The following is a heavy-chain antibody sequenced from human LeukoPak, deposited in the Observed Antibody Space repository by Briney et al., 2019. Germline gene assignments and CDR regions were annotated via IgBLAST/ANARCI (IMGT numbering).Heavy chain of an antibody. Sequence: ASVKVSCKTSGYTFSSYGISWVRQAPGQGLEWMGWISAYNADTNFAQKLQGRVTMTTDTSTSTAYMELRSLRSDDTAVYYCARAAVAGHFDYWGQGTLVTVSS. D-gene: IGHD6-19*01. CDR1: GYTFSSYG. CDR3: ARAAVAGHFDY. V-gene: IGHV1-18*01. CDR2: ISAYNADT. J-gene: IGHJ4*02.